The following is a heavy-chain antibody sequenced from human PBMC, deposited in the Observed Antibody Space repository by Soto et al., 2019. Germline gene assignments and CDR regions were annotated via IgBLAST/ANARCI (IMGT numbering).Heavy chain of an antibody. Sequence: QLQLQESGPGLVKPSETLSLTCTVSGGSISSSSYYWGWIRQSPGKGLEWIGNIYYSGSTYYNPSLKSRVTISVDTSKNQSSLKLSSVTAADTAVYYCARRGGSSPFDYWGQGTLVTVSS. CDR1: GGSISSSSYY. V-gene: IGHV4-39*01. J-gene: IGHJ4*02. CDR3: ARRGGSSPFDY. CDR2: IYYSGST. D-gene: IGHD1-26*01.